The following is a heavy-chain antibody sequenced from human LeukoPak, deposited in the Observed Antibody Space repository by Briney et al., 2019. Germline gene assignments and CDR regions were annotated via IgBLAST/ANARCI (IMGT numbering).Heavy chain of an antibody. V-gene: IGHV4-59*01. CDR2: VFSSGST. D-gene: IGHD3-22*01. J-gene: IGHJ6*03. CDR1: GGSISSSY. Sequence: PSETLSLTCTVSGGSISSSYWSWIRQAPGQGLEWIGCVFSSGSTNYNPSLQSRVSISVDSSKNQFSLKMRSMTAADTALYYCARELVVVITPGLDYYYYYMDVWGKGTTVTVSS. CDR3: ARELVVVITPGLDYYYYYMDV.